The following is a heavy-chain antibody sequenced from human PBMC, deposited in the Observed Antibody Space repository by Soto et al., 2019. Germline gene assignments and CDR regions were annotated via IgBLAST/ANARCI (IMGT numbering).Heavy chain of an antibody. CDR2: IWYDGSNR. CDR3: TRDPYGGSRYYFDS. J-gene: IGHJ4*02. D-gene: IGHD1-26*01. V-gene: IGHV3-33*01. Sequence: LRLSCAASGFTFTNYGMHWVRQAPGKGLEWVAVIWYDGSNRFYADSMKGRFTISKDNSQNMLYLQMHSLRPEDTAVYYCTRDPYGGSRYYFDSWGQGTLVTVSS. CDR1: GFTFTNYG.